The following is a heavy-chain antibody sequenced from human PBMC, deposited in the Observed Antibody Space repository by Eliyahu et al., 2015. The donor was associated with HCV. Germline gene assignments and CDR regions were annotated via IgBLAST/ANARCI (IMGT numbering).Heavy chain of an antibody. CDR3: ARSPPFYGESSGRLDL. Sequence: QDQLVQSGADTKKPGASVMVSCQSSGYYFTGYFLHWVRQAPGPGLGWMGWIDPNNGDTKYSQHFQGRVTMTSDTSTSTASMELTGLRSDDSAVYYCARSPPFYGESSGRLDLWGQGSLVTVSS. D-gene: IGHD4/OR15-4a*01. CDR1: GYYFTGYF. V-gene: IGHV1-2*02. J-gene: IGHJ5*02. CDR2: IDPNNGDT.